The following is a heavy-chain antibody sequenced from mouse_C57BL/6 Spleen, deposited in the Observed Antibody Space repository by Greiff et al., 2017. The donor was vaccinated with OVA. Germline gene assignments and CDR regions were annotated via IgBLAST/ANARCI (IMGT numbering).Heavy chain of an antibody. CDR3: ARKGFVSYYDMEY. CDR2: IFPGSGST. Sequence: QVQLQQSGPELVRPGASVKISCKAPGYTFTSHWMPWVSQRPGQGLAWIGDIFPGSGSTNYNEKFKGKATLTVDTSSSAAYMQLSNLKPGDSAVYFGARKGFVSYYDMEYSGGATSVT. CDR1: GYTFTSHW. J-gene: IGHJ4*01. V-gene: IGHV1-56*01.